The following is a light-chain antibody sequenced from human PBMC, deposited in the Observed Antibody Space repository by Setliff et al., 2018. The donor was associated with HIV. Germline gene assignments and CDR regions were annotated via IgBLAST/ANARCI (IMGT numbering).Light chain of an antibody. CDR2: EVS. J-gene: IGLJ1*01. V-gene: IGLV2-14*01. CDR3: SSYTGSSTLGV. CDR1: SSDVGAYNY. Sequence: QSVLTQPASVSGSPGQSITISCTGTSSDVGAYNYVSWYQQYPGKAPKLMIYEVSNRPSGVSNRFSGSKSGNTASLTISGLQAEDEADYYCSSYTGSSTLGVFGTGTKVTVL.